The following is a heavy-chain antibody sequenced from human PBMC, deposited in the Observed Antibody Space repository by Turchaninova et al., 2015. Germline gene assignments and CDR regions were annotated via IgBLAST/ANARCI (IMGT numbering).Heavy chain of an antibody. CDR3: ARRGEMFDY. D-gene: IGHD3-16*01. V-gene: IGHV3-7*03. CDR2: IKQDGSEK. J-gene: IGHJ4*02. CDR1: GFTYTTYW. Sequence: EVQLVESGGGLVQPGGSLRLSCVASGFTYTTYWMSLVRQAPGKGLEWVANIKQDGSEKNYVDSVKGRFTISRENGKNSLYLQMKSRRGEDTAVYYCARRGEMFDYWGQGTMVTVSS.